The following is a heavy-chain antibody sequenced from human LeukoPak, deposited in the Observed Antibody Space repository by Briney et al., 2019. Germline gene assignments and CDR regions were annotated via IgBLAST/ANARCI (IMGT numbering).Heavy chain of an antibody. CDR2: SHQTGST. CDR1: GGSISSSNW. V-gene: IGHV4-4*02. D-gene: IGHD3-22*01. CDR3: ARLTYPGDITMIVEVYYFDY. J-gene: IGHJ4*02. Sequence: PSETLSLTCAVSGGSISSSNWWSWVRQTPGKGLEWIGESHQTGSTNYNPSLKSRVTISVDTSKNQFSLKLSSVTAADTAVYYCARLTYPGDITMIVEVYYFDYWGQGTLVTVSS.